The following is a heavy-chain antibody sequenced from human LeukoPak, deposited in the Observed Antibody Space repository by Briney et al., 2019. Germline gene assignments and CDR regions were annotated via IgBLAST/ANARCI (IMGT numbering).Heavy chain of an antibody. V-gene: IGHV4-30-2*01. J-gene: IGHJ4*02. CDR1: GGSISSGGYY. D-gene: IGHD3-22*01. CDR2: IYHSGST. Sequence: SQTLSLTCTVSGGSISSGGYYWSWIRQPPGKGLEWIGYIYHSGSTYYNPSLKSRVTISVDRSKNQFSLKLSSVTAADTAVYYCARERIVVITRYFDYWGQGTLVTVSS. CDR3: ARERIVVITRYFDY.